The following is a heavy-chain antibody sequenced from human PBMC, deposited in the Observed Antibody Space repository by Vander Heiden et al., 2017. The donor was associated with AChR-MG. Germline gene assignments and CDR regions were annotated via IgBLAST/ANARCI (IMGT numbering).Heavy chain of an antibody. CDR3: ASTDYYYYYMDV. CDR1: GFTFSSYP. V-gene: IGHV3-30-3*01. Sequence: QVQLVESGGGVVQPGRSLRPSCAAPGFTFSSYPMHWVRQAPVKGLEWVAVISYDGSNKYYADSVKGRFTISRDNSKNTLYLQMNSLRAEDTAVYYCASTDYYYYYMDVWGKGTTVTVSS. J-gene: IGHJ6*03. CDR2: ISYDGSNK.